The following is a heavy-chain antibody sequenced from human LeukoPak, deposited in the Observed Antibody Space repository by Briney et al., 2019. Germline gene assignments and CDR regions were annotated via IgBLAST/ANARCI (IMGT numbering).Heavy chain of an antibody. CDR1: GFTFSSYG. CDR2: ISSSSDYT. CDR3: ATAGGYLDY. V-gene: IGHV3-21*01. Sequence: PGRSLRLSCAASGFTFSSYGMHWVRQAPGKGLEWVSSISSSSDYTHYADSVQGRFTISRDNAKSSLYLQMSSLRVEDTAVYYCATAGGYLDYWGQGTLVTVSS. J-gene: IGHJ4*02. D-gene: IGHD3-10*01.